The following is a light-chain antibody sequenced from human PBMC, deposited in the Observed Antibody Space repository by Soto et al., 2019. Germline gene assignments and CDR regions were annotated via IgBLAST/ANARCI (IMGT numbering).Light chain of an antibody. CDR1: SSDVGGYNF. CDR3: CSYAGTYTHYV. CDR2: DVN. V-gene: IGLV2-11*01. J-gene: IGLJ1*01. Sequence: STLTQPRSVSGSPGQSVTISCKGTSSDVGGYNFVSWYQQHPGKAPKLMIYDVNKRPSGVPGRFSGSKSGNTASLTISGLQAEDEADYYCCSYAGTYTHYVFGTGTKVTVL.